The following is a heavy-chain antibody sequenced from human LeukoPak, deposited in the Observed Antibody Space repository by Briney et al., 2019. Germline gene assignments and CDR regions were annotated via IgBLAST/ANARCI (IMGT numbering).Heavy chain of an antibody. D-gene: IGHD1-26*01. V-gene: IGHV3-15*01. J-gene: IGHJ4*02. CDR2: IKSKIDGGTI. Sequence: GGSLRLSCAAAGFIFSNAWMSWVRQGPGKGLEWVGRIKSKIDGGTIEYAAPVEGRFTISRDDSKNTLYVQMNSPKTEYTAVYYCTTDKVGAATFDYWGQGTLVTVSA. CDR1: GFIFSNAW. CDR3: TTDKVGAATFDY.